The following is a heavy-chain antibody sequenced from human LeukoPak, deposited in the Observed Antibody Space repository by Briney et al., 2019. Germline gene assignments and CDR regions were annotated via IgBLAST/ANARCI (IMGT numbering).Heavy chain of an antibody. Sequence: SETLSLTCTVSGGSISSYYWSWIRQPPGKGLEWIGEINHSGSTNYNPSLKSRVTISVDTSKNQFSLKLSSVTAADTAVYYCARVGTPTAPPPPPLIDYWGQGTLVTVSS. D-gene: IGHD3-10*01. CDR3: ARVGTPTAPPPPPLIDY. J-gene: IGHJ4*02. CDR2: INHSGST. CDR1: GGSISSYY. V-gene: IGHV4-34*01.